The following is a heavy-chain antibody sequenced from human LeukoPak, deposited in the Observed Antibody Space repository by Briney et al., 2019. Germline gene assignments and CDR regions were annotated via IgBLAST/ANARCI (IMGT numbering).Heavy chain of an antibody. Sequence: GGSPRLSCAASGFTFDDFAMHWVRQAPGKGLEWVSLISWDGSGTYYADSVNGRFTISRDNSKNSLYLQMNSLRVEDTALYYCAKVRGYSYGRGGMGVWGQGTTVTVSS. CDR1: GFTFDDFA. CDR2: ISWDGSGT. CDR3: AKVRGYSYGRGGMGV. V-gene: IGHV3-43D*03. J-gene: IGHJ6*02. D-gene: IGHD5-18*01.